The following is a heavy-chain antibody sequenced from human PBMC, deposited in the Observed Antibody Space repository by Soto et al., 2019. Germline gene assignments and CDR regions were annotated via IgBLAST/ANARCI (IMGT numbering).Heavy chain of an antibody. V-gene: IGHV3-30*04. CDR2: ISYDGRNK. CDR3: AREIERLLGF. J-gene: IGHJ4*02. Sequence: GGSLRLSCAASGFTFSSYAMHWVRQAPGKGLEWVAVISYDGRNKYYADSVKGRFTISRDNSKNTLYLQMNSLRAEDTAVYYCAREIERLLGFWGQGTLVTVSS. CDR1: GFTFSSYA. D-gene: IGHD3-3*01.